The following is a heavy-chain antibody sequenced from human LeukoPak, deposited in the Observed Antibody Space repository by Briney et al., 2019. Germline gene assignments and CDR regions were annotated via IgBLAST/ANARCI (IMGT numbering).Heavy chain of an antibody. J-gene: IGHJ4*02. CDR1: GGSISIYY. Sequence: PSDTLSLPCTVSGGSISIYYGLWIRQPPGKGLKWSEYIYYSRTSNCDPSLKSRVSISVDTSKNQFSLKLSSVTAADTAVYCWASGDGCFDYWGQGTLVTVSS. CDR3: ASGDGCFDY. D-gene: IGHD2-8*01. CDR2: IYYSRTS. V-gene: IGHV4-59*07.